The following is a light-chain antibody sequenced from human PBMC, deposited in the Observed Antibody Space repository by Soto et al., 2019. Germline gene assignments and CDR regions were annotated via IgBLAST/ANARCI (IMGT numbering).Light chain of an antibody. CDR3: SSYANSDTVI. J-gene: IGLJ2*01. CDR2: DVS. Sequence: QSALTQPASVSGSPGQSITISCTGTSSDVGTYNVVSWYRQHPVKAPILIIFDVSSRPSGISNRFSGSKSGNTASLTISGVKAEDEADYYCSSYANSDTVIFGGGTKLTVL. V-gene: IGLV2-14*01. CDR1: SSDVGTYNV.